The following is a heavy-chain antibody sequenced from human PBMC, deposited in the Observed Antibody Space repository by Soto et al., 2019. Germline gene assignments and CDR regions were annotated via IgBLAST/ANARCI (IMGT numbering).Heavy chain of an antibody. CDR3: AKEQWLVSAYFDY. CDR2: MYYSGST. D-gene: IGHD6-19*01. Sequence: QLQLQESGPGLVKPSETLSLTCTVSGGSISSSSYYWGWIRQPPGKGLEWIGSMYYSGSTYYNPSLKSRVTISVDTSKNQFSLKLSSVTAADTAVYYCAKEQWLVSAYFDYWGQGTLVTVSS. J-gene: IGHJ4*02. CDR1: GGSISSSSYY. V-gene: IGHV4-39*02.